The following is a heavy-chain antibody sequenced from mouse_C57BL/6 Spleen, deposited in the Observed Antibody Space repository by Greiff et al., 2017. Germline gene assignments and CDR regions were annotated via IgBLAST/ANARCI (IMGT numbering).Heavy chain of an antibody. J-gene: IGHJ3*01. CDR3: ARGFDYGPWFAY. CDR2: IYPGDGDT. V-gene: IGHV1-82*01. CDR1: GYAFSSSW. Sequence: VQLQQSGPELVKPGASVKISCKASGYAFSSSWMNWVKQRPGKGLEWIGRIYPGDGDTNYNGKFKGKATLTADKSSSTAYMQLSSLSSEDSAVYFGARGFDYGPWFAYWGQGTLVTVSA. D-gene: IGHD1-1*01.